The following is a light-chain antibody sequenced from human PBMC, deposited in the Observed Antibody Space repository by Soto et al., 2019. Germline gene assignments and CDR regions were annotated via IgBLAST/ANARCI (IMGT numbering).Light chain of an antibody. Sequence: QSVLTQPPSVSGAPGQRVTISCTGSYSNIGAGYEVHWYQQVPGTAPKLLVSGHNNRPSGVPDRFFGSKSGTSATLGITGLQTGDEADYYCGTWDSSLSAVVFGGGTKLTVL. CDR3: GTWDSSLSAVV. V-gene: IGLV1-40*01. J-gene: IGLJ2*01. CDR2: GHN. CDR1: YSNIGAGYE.